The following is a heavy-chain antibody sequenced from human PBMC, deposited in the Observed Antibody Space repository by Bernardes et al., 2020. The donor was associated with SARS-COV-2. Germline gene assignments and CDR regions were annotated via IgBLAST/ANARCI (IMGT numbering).Heavy chain of an antibody. CDR1: SGSFSGYY. Sequence: SETLSLTCAVYSGSFSGYYWSWIRQTPGKGLEWIGEINDSGSTKYNPALKSRVTISVDPSKNQFSLKLNSVTAADTAVYYCARGSAAVVSHFMLLFANWYFDLWGRGTTVTVSS. CDR3: ARGSAAVVSHFMLLFANWYFDL. J-gene: IGHJ2*01. CDR2: INDSGST. D-gene: IGHD2-15*01. V-gene: IGHV4-34*01.